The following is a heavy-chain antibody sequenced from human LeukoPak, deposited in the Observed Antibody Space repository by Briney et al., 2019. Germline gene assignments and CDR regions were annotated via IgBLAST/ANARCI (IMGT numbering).Heavy chain of an antibody. J-gene: IGHJ4*02. V-gene: IGHV1-3*01. D-gene: IGHD2-15*01. CDR1: EYVFTNYA. Sequence: GASVKVSCKASEYVFTNYAMYWVRQAPGQRFEWMGWINVGNGNTKYSQKFQGRVTITRDTSASTTYMELRSLRCEDTAVYYCARDDCSGGKCYLGGHWGQGTLVTVSS. CDR3: ARDDCSGGKCYLGGH. CDR2: INVGNGNT.